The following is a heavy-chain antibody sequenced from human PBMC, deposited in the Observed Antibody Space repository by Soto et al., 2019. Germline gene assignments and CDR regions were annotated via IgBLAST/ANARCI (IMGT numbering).Heavy chain of an antibody. CDR2: MNPISGYS. CDR1: GYTFTSYD. V-gene: IGHV1-8*01. J-gene: IGHJ4*02. CDR3: ARTDGDLDY. D-gene: IGHD4-17*01. Sequence: QVQLVQSGAEVKKPGASVRVSFKTSGYTFTSYDINWVRQATGQGLEWMGWMNPISGYSGHTQKFQGRVTMTRDTSISTAYMELSSLRSEDTAVYYCARTDGDLDYWGQGTLVTVSS.